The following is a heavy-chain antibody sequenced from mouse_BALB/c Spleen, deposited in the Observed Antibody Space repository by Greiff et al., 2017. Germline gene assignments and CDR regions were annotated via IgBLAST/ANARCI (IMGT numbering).Heavy chain of an antibody. CDR2: IWAGGST. CDR1: GFSLTSYG. J-gene: IGHJ4*01. Sequence: VKVVESGPGLVAPSQSLSITCTVSGFSLTSYGVHWVRQPPGKGLEWLGVIWAGGSTNYNSALMSRLSISKDNSKSQVFLKMNSLQTDDTAMYYCARGYLYAMDYWGQGTSVTVSS. D-gene: IGHD5-5*01. CDR3: ARGYLYAMDY. V-gene: IGHV2-9*02.